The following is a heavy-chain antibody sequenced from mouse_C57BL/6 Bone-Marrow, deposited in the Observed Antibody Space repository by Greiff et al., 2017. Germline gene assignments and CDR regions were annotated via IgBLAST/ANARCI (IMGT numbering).Heavy chain of an antibody. D-gene: IGHD2-14*01. CDR3: ARYRDDFYFDY. J-gene: IGHJ2*01. Sequence: QVHVKQPGAELVRPGSSVKLSCKASGYTFTSYWMHWVKQRPIQGLEWIGNIDPSDSETHYNQKFKDKATLTVDKSSSTAYMQLSSLTSEDSAVYYCARYRDDFYFDYWGQGTTLTVSS. V-gene: IGHV1-52*01. CDR1: GYTFTSYW. CDR2: IDPSDSET.